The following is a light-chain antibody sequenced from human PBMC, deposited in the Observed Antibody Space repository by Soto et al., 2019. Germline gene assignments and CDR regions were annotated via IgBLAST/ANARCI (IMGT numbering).Light chain of an antibody. V-gene: IGKV3-15*01. CDR1: QSVSSN. Sequence: EILMTQSQATLSVSPGERATLSCRASQSVSSNLAWYQQKPGQAPRLLIYAVSTRATGIPARFSGSGSGTEFTLTINSLQSEDFAVYYCQQYNNWPPTWTFGQVTMVDIK. CDR3: QQYNNWPPTWT. J-gene: IGKJ1*01. CDR2: AVS.